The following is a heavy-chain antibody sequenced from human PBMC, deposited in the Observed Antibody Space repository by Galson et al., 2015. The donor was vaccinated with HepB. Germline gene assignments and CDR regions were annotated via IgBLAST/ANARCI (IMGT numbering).Heavy chain of an antibody. CDR3: AVLGELSEGYDYNH. Sequence: SLRLSCAASGLSFGSHDMHWVRQAPGQGLEWVALISSDERNKYYIDSVKGRFIISRDNSKNTLDLQMNSLRTEDTAVYYCAVLGELSEGYDYNHWGPGTLVTVSS. D-gene: IGHD3-16*02. CDR1: GLSFGSHD. J-gene: IGHJ5*02. CDR2: ISSDERNK. V-gene: IGHV3-30*03.